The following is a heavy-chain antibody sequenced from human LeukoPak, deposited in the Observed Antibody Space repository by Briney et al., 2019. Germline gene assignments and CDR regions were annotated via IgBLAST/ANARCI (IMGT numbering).Heavy chain of an antibody. CDR1: GGSISSYY. J-gene: IGHJ6*04. V-gene: IGHV4-4*07. CDR2: IYTSGST. CDR3: AKVRGVWGLVDV. D-gene: IGHD3-10*01. Sequence: SETLSLTRTVSGGSISSYYWSWIRQPAGKGLEWIGRIYTSGSTNYNPSLKSRVTMSVDTSKNQFSLKLSSVTAADTAVYYCAKVRGVWGLVDVWGKGTTVTISS.